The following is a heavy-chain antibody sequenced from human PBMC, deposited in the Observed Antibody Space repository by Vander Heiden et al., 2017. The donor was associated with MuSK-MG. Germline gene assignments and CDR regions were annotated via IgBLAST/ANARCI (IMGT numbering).Heavy chain of an antibody. V-gene: IGHV1-69*04. CDR1: GGTFRSYA. J-gene: IGHJ6*02. CDR3: ARDGSVYGDYVDYYYGMDV. Sequence: QVQLVQSGAEVKKPGSSVKVSCKASGGTFRSYAISWVRKAPGQGLEWMGRIIPILGIANYAQKFQGRVTITADKSTSTAYMELSSLRSEDTAVYYCARDGSVYGDYVDYYYGMDVWGQGTTVTVSS. CDR2: IIPILGIA. D-gene: IGHD4-17*01.